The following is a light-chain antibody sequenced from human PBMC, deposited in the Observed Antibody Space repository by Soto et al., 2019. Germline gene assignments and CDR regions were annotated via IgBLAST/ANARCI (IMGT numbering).Light chain of an antibody. V-gene: IGLV2-14*01. CDR2: ASS. J-gene: IGLJ1*01. CDR3: SSYTSGSTLYV. Sequence: ALTQPASVSGSPGQSITISCTGTSSDVGSYNYVSWYQHHPGKAPRLMIYASSNRPSGVSHRFSGSRSGNTASLTISGLQAEDEADYYCSSYTSGSTLYVFGTGTKVTVL. CDR1: SSDVGSYNY.